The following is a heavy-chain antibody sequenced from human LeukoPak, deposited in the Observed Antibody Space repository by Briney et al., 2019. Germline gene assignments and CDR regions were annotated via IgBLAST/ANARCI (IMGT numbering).Heavy chain of an antibody. D-gene: IGHD6-19*01. Sequence: PGGSLRLSCAASGSTFDVYAMPWVRQAPGRGLEWVSGISWNSGNIAYADSVKGRFTISRDNAKNSLYLQMNSLRAEDTALYYCAKASGGWYAPFDYWGQGTLVTVSS. J-gene: IGHJ4*02. CDR3: AKASGGWYAPFDY. CDR1: GSTFDVYA. CDR2: ISWNSGNI. V-gene: IGHV3-9*01.